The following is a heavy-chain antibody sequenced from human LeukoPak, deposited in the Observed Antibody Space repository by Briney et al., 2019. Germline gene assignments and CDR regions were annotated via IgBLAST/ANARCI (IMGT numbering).Heavy chain of an antibody. CDR1: GFTFSSYN. J-gene: IGHJ4*02. CDR3: ARGSKRVLQPWLHDLSYYFDY. Sequence: RGSLRLSCAASGFTFSSYNMNWVRQAPGKGLEWLSYISSSSRTIYYADSVKGRFTISRDNAKNSLYLQMNSLRAEDTAVYYCARGSKRVLQPWLHDLSYYFDYWGQGTLVTVSS. V-gene: IGHV3-48*01. CDR2: ISSSSRTI. D-gene: IGHD5-18*01.